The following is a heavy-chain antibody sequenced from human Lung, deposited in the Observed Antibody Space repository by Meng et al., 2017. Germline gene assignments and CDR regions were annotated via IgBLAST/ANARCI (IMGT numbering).Heavy chain of an antibody. CDR1: GFTFSSYT. Sequence: GELVVLGGGLVKPGVSLRLSCAASGFTFSSYTMNWVRQAPGKGLEWVSSISSSSNYIYYADSVKGRFTISRDDAKNSLYLQMNSLRAEDTAVYYCARHGTFGAPGTANWFDPWGQGTLVTVSS. V-gene: IGHV3-21*01. J-gene: IGHJ5*02. D-gene: IGHD6-13*01. CDR3: ARHGTFGAPGTANWFDP. CDR2: ISSSSNYI.